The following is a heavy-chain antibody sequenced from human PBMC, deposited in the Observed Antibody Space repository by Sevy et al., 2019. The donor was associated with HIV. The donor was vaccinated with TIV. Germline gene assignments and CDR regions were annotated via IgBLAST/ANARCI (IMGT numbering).Heavy chain of an antibody. V-gene: IGHV3-30*18. D-gene: IGHD3-9*01. J-gene: IGHJ6*02. Sequence: GGSLRLSCVVSRITFSTSGMHWVRQAPGKGLEWVAVISYHGRDKFYADSVKGRSTISRDNSKNILYLQMISLRAEDTAVYYCAKDFTGYNGMDVWGHGTMVTVSS. CDR2: ISYHGRDK. CDR1: RITFSTSG. CDR3: AKDFTGYNGMDV.